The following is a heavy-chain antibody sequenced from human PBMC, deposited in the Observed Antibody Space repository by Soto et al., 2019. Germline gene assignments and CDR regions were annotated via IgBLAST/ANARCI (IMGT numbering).Heavy chain of an antibody. CDR2: INPSGGST. Sequence: ASVKVSCKASGYTFTSYYMHWVRQAPGQGLEWMGIINPSGGSTRYAQKFQGRVTMTRDTSASTAYMELNSLRSEDTAVYYCAGYSYGYYWGQGTLVTVSS. CDR3: AGYSYGYY. V-gene: IGHV1-46*01. D-gene: IGHD5-18*01. J-gene: IGHJ4*02. CDR1: GYTFTSYY.